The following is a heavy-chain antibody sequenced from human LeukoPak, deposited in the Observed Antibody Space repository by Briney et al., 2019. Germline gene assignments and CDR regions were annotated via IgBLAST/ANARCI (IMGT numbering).Heavy chain of an antibody. D-gene: IGHD6-19*01. V-gene: IGHV3-33*08. J-gene: IGHJ4*02. CDR1: GFTFSNYN. CDR2: IWYDGSNK. Sequence: GGSLSLSCAASGFTFSNYNMNWVRQAPGKGLEWVAVIWYDGSNKYYADSVKGRFTISRDNSKNTPYLQMNSLRAEDTAVYYCARDGSSGWYWVDYWGQGTLVTVSS. CDR3: ARDGSSGWYWVDY.